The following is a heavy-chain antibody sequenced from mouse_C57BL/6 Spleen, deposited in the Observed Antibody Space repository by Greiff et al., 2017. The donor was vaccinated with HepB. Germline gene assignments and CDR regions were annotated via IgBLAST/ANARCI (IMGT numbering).Heavy chain of an antibody. CDR3: ARCCYGSSYFDY. V-gene: IGHV1-64*01. Sequence: QVHVKQPGAELVKPGASVKLSCKASGYTFTSYWMHWVKQRPGQGLEWIGMIHPNSGSTNYNEKFKSKATLTVDKSSSTAYMQLSSLTSEDSAVYYCARCCYGSSYFDYWGQGTTLTVSS. CDR1: GYTFTSYW. D-gene: IGHD1-1*01. CDR2: IHPNSGST. J-gene: IGHJ2*01.